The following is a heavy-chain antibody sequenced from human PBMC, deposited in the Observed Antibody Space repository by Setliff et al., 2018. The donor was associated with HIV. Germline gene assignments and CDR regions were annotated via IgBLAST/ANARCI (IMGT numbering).Heavy chain of an antibody. D-gene: IGHD2-8*02. J-gene: IGHJ4*02. Sequence: SETLSLTCAVYGGSFSDYYWSWIRQSPGRGLEWIGEINHGGSTIYNPSLKSRVTISVDTSKNQFSLKLRSVTAADTAVYYCARDRSYPFPYWDYWGQGTLVTVSS. CDR1: GGSFSDYY. V-gene: IGHV4-34*01. CDR2: INHGGST. CDR3: ARDRSYPFPYWDY.